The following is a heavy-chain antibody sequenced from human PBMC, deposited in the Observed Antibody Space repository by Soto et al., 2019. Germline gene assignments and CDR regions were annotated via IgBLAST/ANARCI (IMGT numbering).Heavy chain of an antibody. V-gene: IGHV4-4*07. CDR2: IYTSGST. CDR1: GGSISSYY. Sequence: QVQLQESGPGLVKPSETLSLTCTVSGGSISSYYWSWIRQPAGKGLEWIGRIYTSGSTNYNPSLKSRVTMSVDTSKNQFSLKLSSVTAADKAVYYCARDYGSSSNNNWFDPWGQGTLVTVSS. D-gene: IGHD6-6*01. J-gene: IGHJ5*02. CDR3: ARDYGSSSNNNWFDP.